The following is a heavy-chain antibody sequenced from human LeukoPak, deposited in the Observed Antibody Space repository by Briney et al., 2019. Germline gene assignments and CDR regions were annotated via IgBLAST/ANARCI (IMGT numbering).Heavy chain of an antibody. CDR1: GFTFDDYG. V-gene: IGHV3-7*01. CDR3: ARDLPEGAFDI. J-gene: IGHJ3*02. Sequence: PGGSLRLSXAASGFTFDDYGMSWVRQAPGKGLEWVANIKQDGSEKYYVDSVKGRFTISRDNAKNSLYLQMNSLRAEDTAVYYCARDLPEGAFDIWGQGTMVTVSS. CDR2: IKQDGSEK.